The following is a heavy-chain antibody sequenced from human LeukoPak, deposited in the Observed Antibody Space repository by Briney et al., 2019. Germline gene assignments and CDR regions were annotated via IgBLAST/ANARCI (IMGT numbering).Heavy chain of an antibody. D-gene: IGHD2-2*01. CDR3: ARHLVEVPGWFDP. CDR2: IYPGDSGT. V-gene: IGHV5-51*01. J-gene: IGHJ5*02. CDR1: GYSFASYW. Sequence: GESLKISCKGSGYSFASYWIGWVRQMPGKGLEWMGIIYPGDSGTRYSPSFQGQVTISADKSISTAYLQWSSLKASDTAMYYCARHLVEVPGWFDPWGQGTLVTVSS.